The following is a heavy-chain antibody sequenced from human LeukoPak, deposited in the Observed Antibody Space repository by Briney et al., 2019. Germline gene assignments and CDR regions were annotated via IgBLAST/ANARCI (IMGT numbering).Heavy chain of an antibody. CDR1: GGSFSGYY. Sequence: SETLSLTCAVYGGSFSGYYWSWIRQPPGRGLEWIGEINHSGSTNYNPSLKSRVTISVDTSKNQFSLKLSSVTAADTAVYYCARDPHYYDTGYYGMDVWGQGTTVTVSS. J-gene: IGHJ6*02. V-gene: IGHV4-34*01. CDR2: INHSGST. D-gene: IGHD3-22*01. CDR3: ARDPHYYDTGYYGMDV.